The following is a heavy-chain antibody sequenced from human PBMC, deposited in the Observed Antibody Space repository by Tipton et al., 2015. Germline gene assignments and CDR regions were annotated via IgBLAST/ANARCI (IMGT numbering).Heavy chain of an antibody. CDR1: GASIRRSSSFR. J-gene: IGHJ4*02. Sequence: LSLTCSVSGASIRRSSSFRWGWIRQPPGKGLEWIGSIYYTGATYYNPSLKSRVALSVDVSTNQFSLKLTSVTAGDMAVYYCAKHYTSGWSYFDYWGQGTLVTVSS. CDR2: IYYTGAT. D-gene: IGHD6-19*01. V-gene: IGHV4-39*01. CDR3: AKHYTSGWSYFDY.